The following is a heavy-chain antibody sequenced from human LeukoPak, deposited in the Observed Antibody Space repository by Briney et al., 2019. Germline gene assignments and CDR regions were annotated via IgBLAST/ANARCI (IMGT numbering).Heavy chain of an antibody. D-gene: IGHD2-2*01. V-gene: IGHV1-69*13. J-gene: IGHJ4*02. CDR2: IIPIFGTA. CDR1: GGTFSSYA. Sequence: SVKVSCKASGGTFSSYAISWVRQAPGQGLEWMGGIIPIFGTANYAQKFQGRVTIAADESTSTAYMELSSLRSEDTAVYYCARGYCSSTSCSHFDYWGQGTLVTVSS. CDR3: ARGYCSSTSCSHFDY.